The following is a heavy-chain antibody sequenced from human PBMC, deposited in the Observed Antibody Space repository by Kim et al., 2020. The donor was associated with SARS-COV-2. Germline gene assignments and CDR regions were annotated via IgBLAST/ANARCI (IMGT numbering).Heavy chain of an antibody. D-gene: IGHD1-1*01. Sequence: VKGRFTISRDNAKNSLYLQMNSLRAEDTALYYCAKVATTGTTGGTGYFDLWGRGTLVTVSS. J-gene: IGHJ2*01. V-gene: IGHV3-9*01. CDR3: AKVATTGTTGGTGYFDL.